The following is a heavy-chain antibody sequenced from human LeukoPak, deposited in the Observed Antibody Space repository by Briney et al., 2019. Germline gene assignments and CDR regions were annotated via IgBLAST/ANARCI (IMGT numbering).Heavy chain of an antibody. J-gene: IGHJ5*02. Sequence: ASVTVSCTASGYTFTGYYMHWVRQAPGQGLEWMGWINPNSGGTNYAQNFQGRVTMTRDTSISTAYMELSRLRSDDTAVYYCARDPNLRDDWFDPWGQGTLVTVSS. CDR2: INPNSGGT. CDR1: GYTFTGYY. CDR3: ARDPNLRDDWFDP. V-gene: IGHV1-2*02. D-gene: IGHD1-1*01.